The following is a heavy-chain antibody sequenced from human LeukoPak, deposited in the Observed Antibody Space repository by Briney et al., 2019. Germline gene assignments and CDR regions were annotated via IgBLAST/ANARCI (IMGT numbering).Heavy chain of an antibody. Sequence: GGSLRLSCAASGFTFKNYAMSWVRQAPGKGLEWVLGISASGSSAYYADPVKGRFTISRDNSNNMVYLNMNNLGADDTAVYYCAKGGDVVLVAATSNYLDVWGKGTTVTVSS. V-gene: IGHV3-23*01. J-gene: IGHJ6*03. CDR3: AKGGDVVLVAATSNYLDV. CDR2: ISASGSSA. D-gene: IGHD2-15*01. CDR1: GFTFKNYA.